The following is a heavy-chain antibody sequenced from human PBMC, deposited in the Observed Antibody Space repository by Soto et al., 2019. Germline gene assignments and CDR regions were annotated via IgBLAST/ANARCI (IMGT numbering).Heavy chain of an antibody. J-gene: IGHJ4*02. D-gene: IGHD3-22*01. CDR3: AKGSLGYYDNFEY. CDR2: VSGSGSGT. V-gene: IGHV3-23*01. CDR1: GFTFSSYA. Sequence: EVQLLESGGGLVQPGGSLRLSCAASGFTFSSYAMYWVRQAPGKGLEWVSGVSGSGSGTYYADSVKGRFTISRDNSKNTMYLQMNSLRAEDTAVYYCAKGSLGYYDNFEYWGQGTLVTVSS.